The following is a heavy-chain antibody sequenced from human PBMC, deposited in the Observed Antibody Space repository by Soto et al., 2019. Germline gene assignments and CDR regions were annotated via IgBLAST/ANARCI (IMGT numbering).Heavy chain of an antibody. CDR1: GFTFSSYA. CDR2: ISSSGVST. V-gene: IGHV3-64*01. D-gene: IGHD6-6*01. Sequence: GGSLRLSCAASGFTFSSYAMSWVRQAPGKGLEYVSAISSSGVSTYYANSVQGRFTISRDNSKNTVYLQMGSLRPEDMAVYYCARRARPDFYYMDVWGKGTTVTVSS. CDR3: ARRARPDFYYMDV. J-gene: IGHJ6*03.